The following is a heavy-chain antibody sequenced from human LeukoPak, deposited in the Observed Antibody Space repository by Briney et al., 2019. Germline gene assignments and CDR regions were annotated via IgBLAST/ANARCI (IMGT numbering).Heavy chain of an antibody. CDR1: GGSISSGGYY. V-gene: IGHV4-31*03. J-gene: IGHJ5*02. D-gene: IGHD2-2*02. CDR3: ARGVRRYCSSTSCYTTGFDP. CDR2: IYYSGST. Sequence: SETLSLTCTVSGGSISSGGYYWSWIRQHPGKGLEWIGYIYYSGSTNYNPSLKSRVTISVDTSKNQFSLKLSSVTAADTAVYYCARGVRRYCSSTSCYTTGFDPWGQGTLVTVSS.